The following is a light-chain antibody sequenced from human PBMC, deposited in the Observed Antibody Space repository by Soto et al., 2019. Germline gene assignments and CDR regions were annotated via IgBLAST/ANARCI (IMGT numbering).Light chain of an antibody. V-gene: IGKV3-20*01. CDR1: QSVSSSY. Sequence: EIVLTQSPGTLSLSPGERATLSCRASQSVSSSYLAWYQQKPGQAPRLLIYGASSRATGSPDRFSGSGSGRYFTLTISRLEPEDFAVYYCQQYGSSPPYTFGQGTKLEIK. J-gene: IGKJ2*01. CDR3: QQYGSSPPYT. CDR2: GAS.